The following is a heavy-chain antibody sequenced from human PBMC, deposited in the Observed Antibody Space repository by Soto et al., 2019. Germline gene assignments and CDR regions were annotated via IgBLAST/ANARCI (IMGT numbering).Heavy chain of an antibody. J-gene: IGHJ4*02. Sequence: SETLSLTCTVSGGSISSYYWSWIRQPPGKGLEWIGYIYYSGSTNYNPSLKSRVTISVDTSKNQFSLKLSSVTAADTAVYYCARVGGSSYTPYYFDYWGQGTLVTVSS. D-gene: IGHD6-13*01. CDR2: IYYSGST. CDR3: ARVGGSSYTPYYFDY. V-gene: IGHV4-59*01. CDR1: GGSISSYY.